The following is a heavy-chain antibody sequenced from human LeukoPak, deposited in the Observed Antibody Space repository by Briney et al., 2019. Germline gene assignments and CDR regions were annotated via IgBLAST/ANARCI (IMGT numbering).Heavy chain of an antibody. Sequence: PSETLSLTCTVSGGSISSYYWSWIRQPPGKGLEWIGRIYTSGSTNYNPSLKSRVTMSVDTSKNQFSLKLSSVTAADTAVYYCARGRRDGYNGDFDYWGQGTLVTVSS. CDR1: GGSISSYY. CDR2: IYTSGST. CDR3: ARGRRDGYNGDFDY. J-gene: IGHJ4*02. V-gene: IGHV4-4*07. D-gene: IGHD5-24*01.